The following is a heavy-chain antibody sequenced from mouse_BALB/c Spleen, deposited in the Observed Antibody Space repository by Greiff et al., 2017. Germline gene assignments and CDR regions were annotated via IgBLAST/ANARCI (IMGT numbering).Heavy chain of an antibody. CDR3: ASLYYYGSSHFDY. Sequence: EVQLQQSGAELVRPGALVKLSCKASGFNIKDYYMHWVKQRPEQGLEWIGWIDPENGNTIYDPKFQGKASITADTSSNTAYLQLSSLTSEDTAVYYCASLYYYGSSHFDYWGQGTTLTVSS. CDR2: IDPENGNT. J-gene: IGHJ2*01. V-gene: IGHV14-1*02. CDR1: GFNIKDYY. D-gene: IGHD1-1*01.